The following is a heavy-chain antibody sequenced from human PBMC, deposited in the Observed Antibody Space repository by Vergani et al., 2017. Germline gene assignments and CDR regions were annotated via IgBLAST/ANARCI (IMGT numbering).Heavy chain of an antibody. D-gene: IGHD2-2*02. CDR2: IKQDGSEK. CDR1: GFTFSSYA. CDR3: ASPGSEGYCSSTSCYTWLAY. V-gene: IGHV3-7*01. Sequence: EVQLLESGGGLVQPGGSLRLSCAASGFTFSSYAMSWVRQAPGKGLEWVANIKQDGSEKYYADSVKGRFTISRDNSKNTLYLQMNSLRAEDTAVYYCASPGSEGYCSSTSCYTWLAYWGQGTLVTVSS. J-gene: IGHJ4*02.